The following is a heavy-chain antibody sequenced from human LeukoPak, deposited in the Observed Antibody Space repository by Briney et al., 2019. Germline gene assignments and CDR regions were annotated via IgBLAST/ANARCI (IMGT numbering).Heavy chain of an antibody. CDR2: IYTSGIT. V-gene: IGHV4-61*02. D-gene: IGHD1-26*01. Sequence: PSQTLSLTCTVSGGSINSGSYFGSSIRQPAGKGLEWIGRIYTSGITNYNSSLMSRATISIDTSKNQFSLKLSSVTAADAAVYYCARSNSGSYRELDYWGQGALVTVSS. CDR1: GGSINSGSYF. J-gene: IGHJ4*02. CDR3: ARSNSGSYRELDY.